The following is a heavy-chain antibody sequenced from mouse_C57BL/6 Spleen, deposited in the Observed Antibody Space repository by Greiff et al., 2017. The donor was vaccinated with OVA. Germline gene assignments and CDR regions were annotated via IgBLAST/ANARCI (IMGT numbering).Heavy chain of an antibody. J-gene: IGHJ1*03. CDR1: GFTFSSYA. CDR3: AREGGNYGSSSYWYFDD. CDR2: ISDGGSYT. D-gene: IGHD1-1*01. V-gene: IGHV5-4*01. Sequence: EVQRVESGGGLVKPGGSLKLSCAASGFTFSSYAMSWVRQTPEKRLEWVATISDGGSYTYYPDNVKGRFTISRDNAKNNLYLQMSHLKSEDTAMYYCAREGGNYGSSSYWYFDDWGTGTTVTVSS.